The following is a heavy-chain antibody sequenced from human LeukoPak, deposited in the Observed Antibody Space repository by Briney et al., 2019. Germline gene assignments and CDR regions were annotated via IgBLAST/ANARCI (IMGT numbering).Heavy chain of an antibody. J-gene: IGHJ6*04. CDR3: ARHRPTLDV. D-gene: IGHD4-11*01. CDR1: GGSFSGYY. Sequence: SETLSLTCAVYGGSFSGYYWTWIRQPPGKGLEWIGEINHSGSTNYNPSLKSRVTISVDTSKNQFSLKLSSVTAADTAVYYCARHRPTLDVWGKGTTVTISS. V-gene: IGHV4-34*01. CDR2: INHSGST.